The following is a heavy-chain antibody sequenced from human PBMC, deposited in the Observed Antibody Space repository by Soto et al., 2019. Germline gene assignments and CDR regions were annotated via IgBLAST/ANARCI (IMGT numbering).Heavy chain of an antibody. V-gene: IGHV3-21*01. Sequence: EVQLVESGGGLVKPGGSLRLSCAASGFTFSSYSMNWVRQAPGKGLEWVSSISSSSSYIYYADSVKGRFTISRDNAKNSLYLQRNSLRAEDTAVYYCAREGGIVVVVAATTFDYWGQGTLVTFSS. J-gene: IGHJ4*02. CDR3: AREGGIVVVVAATTFDY. CDR2: ISSSSSYI. D-gene: IGHD2-15*01. CDR1: GFTFSSYS.